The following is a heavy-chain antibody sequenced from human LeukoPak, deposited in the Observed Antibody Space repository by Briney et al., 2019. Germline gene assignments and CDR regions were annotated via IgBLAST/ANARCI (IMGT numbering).Heavy chain of an antibody. Sequence: GGSLRLPCAASGFTFSSYEMNWVRQAPGKGLEWVSYISSSGSTICYADSVEGRFTISRDNAKDSLYLQMNSLRAEDTAVYYCARVEWELAAFDIWGQGTMVTVSS. CDR3: ARVEWELAAFDI. V-gene: IGHV3-48*03. CDR2: ISSSGSTI. D-gene: IGHD1-26*01. CDR1: GFTFSSYE. J-gene: IGHJ3*02.